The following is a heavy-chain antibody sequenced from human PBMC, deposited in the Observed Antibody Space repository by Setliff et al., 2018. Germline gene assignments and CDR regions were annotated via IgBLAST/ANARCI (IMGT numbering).Heavy chain of an antibody. Sequence: ASVKVSCKASGYTLTSYDINWVRQATGQGLEWMGWMNPNSGNTGYAQKFQGRVTMTRNTSISTAYMDLSSLRFEDTAVYYCARGPRHNFWSGYYLVAVNYWGQGTLVTVSS. CDR3: ARGPRHNFWSGYYLVAVNY. CDR1: GYTLTSYD. CDR2: MNPNSGNT. J-gene: IGHJ4*02. D-gene: IGHD3-3*01. V-gene: IGHV1-8*02.